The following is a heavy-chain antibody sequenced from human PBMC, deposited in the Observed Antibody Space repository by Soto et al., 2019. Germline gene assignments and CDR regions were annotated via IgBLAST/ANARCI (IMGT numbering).Heavy chain of an antibody. J-gene: IGHJ5*02. CDR2: IYPGDSET. CDR1: GYTFTSNW. D-gene: IGHD3-16*01. V-gene: IGHV5-51*01. CDR3: ARQVAVTTFGRSPNWFDP. Sequence: PGESLKISCKGSGYTFTSNWIGWVRQMPGKGLEWMGIIYPGDSETRYSPSFQGQVTISADKSINTAYLQWSSLKASDTAMYYCARQVAVTTFGRSPNWFDPWGQGTLVTVSS.